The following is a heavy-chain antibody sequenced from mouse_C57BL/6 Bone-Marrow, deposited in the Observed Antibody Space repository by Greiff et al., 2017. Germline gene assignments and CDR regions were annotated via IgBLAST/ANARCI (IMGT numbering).Heavy chain of an antibody. J-gene: IGHJ1*03. CDR2: ISSGSSTI. CDR3: ARDLGGGDFDV. Sequence: EVHLVESGGGLVKPGGSLKLSCAASGFTFSDYGMHWVRQAPEKGLEWVAYISSGSSTIYYADTVKGRFTISRDNAKNTLFLQMTSLRSEDTAMYYCARDLGGGDFDVWGTGTTVTVSS. D-gene: IGHD4-1*01. V-gene: IGHV5-17*01. CDR1: GFTFSDYG.